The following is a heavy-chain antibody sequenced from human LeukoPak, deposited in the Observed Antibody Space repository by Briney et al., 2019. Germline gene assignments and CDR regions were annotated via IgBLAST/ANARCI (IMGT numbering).Heavy chain of an antibody. D-gene: IGHD5-18*01. J-gene: IGHJ5*02. CDR1: GGSISSYY. V-gene: IGHV4-4*09. Sequence: SETLSLTCTVSGGSISSYYWSWIRQPPGKGLEWIGYIYTSGSTNYNPSLKSRVTISVDTSKNQCSLKLSSVTAADTAVYYCARGQTYSYGYGPWGQGTLVTVSS. CDR3: ARGQTYSYGYGP. CDR2: IYTSGST.